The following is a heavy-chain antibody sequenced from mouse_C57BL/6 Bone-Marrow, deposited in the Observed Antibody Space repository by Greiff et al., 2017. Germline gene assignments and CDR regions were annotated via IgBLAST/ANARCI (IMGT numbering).Heavy chain of an antibody. J-gene: IGHJ4*01. Sequence: QVQLQQPGAELVMPGASVKLSCKASGYTFTSYWMPWVKQRPGQGLEWIGEIDPSDSYTNYNQKFKGKSTLTVDKSSSTAYMQLSSLTSEDSAVYYCARRGVYYDYYYYAMDYWGQGTSVTVSS. CDR2: IDPSDSYT. CDR1: GYTFTSYW. CDR3: ARRGVYYDYYYYAMDY. D-gene: IGHD2-4*01. V-gene: IGHV1-69*01.